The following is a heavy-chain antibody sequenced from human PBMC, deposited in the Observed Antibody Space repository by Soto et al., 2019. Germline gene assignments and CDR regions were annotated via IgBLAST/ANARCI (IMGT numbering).Heavy chain of an antibody. D-gene: IGHD4-4*01. J-gene: IGHJ4*02. Sequence: ASVKVSCKASEYTFSSYTLHWVRQAPGQRLEWMGWINAGNGDSKYSQKFQGRVSISRDTSASTASMELSSLTSEDTAVYYCARELQGLYYFDYWGQGTLVTVSS. CDR1: EYTFSSYT. CDR2: INAGNGDS. CDR3: ARELQGLYYFDY. V-gene: IGHV1-3*01.